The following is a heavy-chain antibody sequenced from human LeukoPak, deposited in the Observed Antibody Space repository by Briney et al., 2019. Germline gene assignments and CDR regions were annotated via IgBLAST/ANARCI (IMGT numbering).Heavy chain of an antibody. CDR3: ASSILGAYYFDY. J-gene: IGHJ4*02. Sequence: SVKVSCKASGGTFSSYAISWVRQAPGQGLEWMGGIIPIFGTANYAQKFQGRVTITTDESTSTAYMELSSLRSEDTAVYYCASSILGAYYFDYWGQGTLVTVPS. CDR2: IIPIFGTA. V-gene: IGHV1-69*05. CDR1: GGTFSSYA.